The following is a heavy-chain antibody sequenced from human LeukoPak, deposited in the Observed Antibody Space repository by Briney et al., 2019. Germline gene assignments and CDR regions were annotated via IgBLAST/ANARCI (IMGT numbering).Heavy chain of an antibody. J-gene: IGHJ6*03. Sequence: PGGSLRLSCAASGFTFSSYSMNWVRQAPGKGLEWVSYISSSSSTRYYADSVKGRFTVSRDNAKNSLYLQMNSLRAEDTAVYYCARGQTEEDNWNFRKPYYSYYMDVWGEGTTVTVSS. D-gene: IGHD1-7*01. CDR3: ARGQTEEDNWNFRKPYYSYYMDV. CDR1: GFTFSSYS. V-gene: IGHV3-48*04. CDR2: ISSSSSTR.